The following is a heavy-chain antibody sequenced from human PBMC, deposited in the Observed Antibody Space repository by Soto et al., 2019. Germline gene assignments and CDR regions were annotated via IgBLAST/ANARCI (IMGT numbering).Heavy chain of an antibody. CDR3: ARVPSIAAPLYFDY. Sequence: ASVKVSCKASGYTFTGYYMHWVRQAPGQGLEWMGWINPNSGGTNYAQKFQGRVTMTRDTSISTAYMELSRLRSDDTAVYYCARVPSIAAPLYFDYWGQGTRSTVSS. CDR2: INPNSGGT. CDR1: GYTFTGYY. V-gene: IGHV1-2*02. D-gene: IGHD6-6*01. J-gene: IGHJ4*02.